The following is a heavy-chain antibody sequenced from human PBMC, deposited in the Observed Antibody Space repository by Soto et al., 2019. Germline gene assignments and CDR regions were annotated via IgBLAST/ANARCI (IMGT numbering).Heavy chain of an antibody. D-gene: IGHD3-22*01. Sequence: VASVKVSCKASGYTFTSYGISWVRQAPGQGLEWMGWISAYNGNTNYAQKLQGRVTMTTDTSTSTAYMELRSLRSDDTAVYYWARVPFRYYYDSGGSGWVVFNIWGKGKMVTVSS. CDR2: ISAYNGNT. J-gene: IGHJ3*02. CDR3: ARVPFRYYYDSGGSGWVVFNI. CDR1: GYTFTSYG. V-gene: IGHV1-18*01.